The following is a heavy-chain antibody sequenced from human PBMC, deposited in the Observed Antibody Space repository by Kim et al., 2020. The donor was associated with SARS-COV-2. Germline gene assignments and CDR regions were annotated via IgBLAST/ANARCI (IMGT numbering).Heavy chain of an antibody. J-gene: IGHJ6*02. CDR1: GGSINGFY. V-gene: IGHV4-59*01. CDR2: VFHSGTN. D-gene: IGHD2-2*01. Sequence: SETLSLTCTVSGGSINGFYWTWVRQPPGKGLEWIGYVFHSGTNIFNPSFKGRVFRSCDAPTKQFPLSLRSVTAADTAVYYCARDHPTYNPSWPYHGMDVWGQGTTVTVSS. CDR3: ARDHPTYNPSWPYHGMDV.